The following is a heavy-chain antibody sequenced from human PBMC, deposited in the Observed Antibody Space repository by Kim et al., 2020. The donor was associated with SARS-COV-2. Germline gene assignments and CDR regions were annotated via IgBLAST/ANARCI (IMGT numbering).Heavy chain of an antibody. Sequence: AQKFQGRVTITADESTSTAYMELSSLRSEDTAVYDCARDYDSSGYYFLAYWGQGTLVTVSS. CDR3: ARDYDSSGYYFLAY. V-gene: IGHV1-69*01. J-gene: IGHJ4*02. D-gene: IGHD3-22*01.